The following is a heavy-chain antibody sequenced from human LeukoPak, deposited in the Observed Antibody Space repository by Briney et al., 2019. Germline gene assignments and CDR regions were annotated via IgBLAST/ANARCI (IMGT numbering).Heavy chain of an antibody. CDR1: GFTFSSYG. J-gene: IGHJ4*02. D-gene: IGHD3-22*01. CDR2: IWYDGSNK. CDR3: ARDLYKKPYYYDSSGYIQNNY. V-gene: IGHV3-33*01. Sequence: GRSLRLSCAASGFTFSSYGMHWVRPALGKGLEWVAVIWYDGSNKYYADSVKGRFTISRDNSKNTLYLQMNSLRAEDTAVYYCARDLYKKPYYYDSSGYIQNNYWGQGTLVTVSS.